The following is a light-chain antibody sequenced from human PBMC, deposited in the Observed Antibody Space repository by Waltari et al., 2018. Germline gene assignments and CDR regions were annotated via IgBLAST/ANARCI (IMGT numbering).Light chain of an antibody. J-gene: IGLJ2*01. V-gene: IGLV2-14*03. Sequence: QSALTQPASVSGSPGQSITISCTGSSTDIGGYFFVSWYQQHPGPAPKLIIYGVSNRPSGVSDRFSGSKSDNTASLTISGLQTEDEADYYCSSYSSTTTRVIFGGGTRLTVL. CDR1: STDIGGYFF. CDR2: GVS. CDR3: SSYSSTTTRVI.